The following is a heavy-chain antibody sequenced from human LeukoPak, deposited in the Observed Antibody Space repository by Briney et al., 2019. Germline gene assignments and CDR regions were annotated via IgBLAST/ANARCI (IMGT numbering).Heavy chain of an antibody. CDR2: IYHSGST. Sequence: SSETLSLTCTVSGYSISRGYYWGWIRQPPGKGLEWIGCIYHSGSTYYNPSLKSRVTISVDTSKNQFSLRLSSVTAADTAVYYCARATYYYDSSGYWTLEFDFDIWGQGTMVTVSS. CDR3: ARATYYYDSSGYWTLEFDFDI. V-gene: IGHV4-38-2*02. CDR1: GYSISRGYY. D-gene: IGHD3-22*01. J-gene: IGHJ3*02.